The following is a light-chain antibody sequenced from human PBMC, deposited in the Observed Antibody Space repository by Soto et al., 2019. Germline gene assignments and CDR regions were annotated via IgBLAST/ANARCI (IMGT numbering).Light chain of an antibody. CDR1: QSISSW. CDR3: QQYISYSPST. J-gene: IGKJ1*01. Sequence: DIQMTQSPSTLSASVGDRVTITCRASQSISSWLAWYQQKPGKAPKLLIYKASSLESGVPSRFSGSGSGTEFTLTISSLQPDVFSCYGCQQYISYSPSTFGSGIKLDSK. CDR2: KAS. V-gene: IGKV1-5*03.